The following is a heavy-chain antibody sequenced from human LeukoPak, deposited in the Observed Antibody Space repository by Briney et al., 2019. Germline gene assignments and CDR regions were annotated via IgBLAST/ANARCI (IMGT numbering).Heavy chain of an antibody. CDR2: IYYTGGT. V-gene: IGHV4-39*01. CDR3: ARLYGDHRDY. J-gene: IGHJ4*02. Sequence: PSETLSLTCTVSGGSISSSSYYWGWIRQPPGKGLEWIGTIYYTGGTYYNPSLKSRVTISVDTSKNQFSLKLSSVTAADTAVYYCARLYGDHRDYWGQGTLVTVSS. D-gene: IGHD4-17*01. CDR1: GGSISSSSYY.